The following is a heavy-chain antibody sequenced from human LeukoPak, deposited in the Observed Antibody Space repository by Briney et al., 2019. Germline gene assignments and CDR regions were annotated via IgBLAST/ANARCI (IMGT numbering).Heavy chain of an antibody. Sequence: GGSLRLSCAASGFTFSSFWMHWVRQAPGKGLVWVSRIKSDGSSTSYADSVKGRFTISRDNAKNTLYLQMNSLRAEDTAVYYCARVGAATYAFDIWGQGTMVTVSS. D-gene: IGHD3-16*01. CDR2: IKSDGSST. J-gene: IGHJ3*02. V-gene: IGHV3-74*01. CDR1: GFTFSSFW. CDR3: ARVGAATYAFDI.